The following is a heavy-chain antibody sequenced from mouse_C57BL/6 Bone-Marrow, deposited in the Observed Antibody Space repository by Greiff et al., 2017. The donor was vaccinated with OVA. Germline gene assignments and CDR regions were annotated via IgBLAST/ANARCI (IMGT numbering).Heavy chain of an antibody. D-gene: IGHD4-1*01. CDR3: TGIPKLTGTRVDV. CDR2: IRLKSDNYAT. J-gene: IGHJ1*03. CDR1: GFTFSNYW. V-gene: IGHV6-3*01. Sequence: EVKLVESGGGLVQPGGSMKLSCVASGFTFSNYWMNWVRQSPEKGLEWVAQIRLKSDNYATHYAESVKGRFTISRDDSKSSVYLQMNNLRAEDTGIYYCTGIPKLTGTRVDVWGTGTTVTVSS.